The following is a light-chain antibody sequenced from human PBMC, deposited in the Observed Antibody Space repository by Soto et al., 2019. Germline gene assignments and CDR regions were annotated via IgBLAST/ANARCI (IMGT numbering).Light chain of an antibody. CDR3: QQYCSSPRT. Sequence: EIVLTQSPGPLSLSPGERATLSCRASQSVSSSYLAWYQQKPGQAPRLLIYGASSRATGIPDRFSGSGSGTDFTLTISRLEPEDFEVYYCQQYCSSPRTFGRGTKVDIK. J-gene: IGKJ1*01. CDR2: GAS. CDR1: QSVSSSY. V-gene: IGKV3-20*01.